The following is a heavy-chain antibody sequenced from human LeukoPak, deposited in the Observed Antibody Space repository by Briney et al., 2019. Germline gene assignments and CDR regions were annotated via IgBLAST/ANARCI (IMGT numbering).Heavy chain of an antibody. D-gene: IGHD3-10*01. V-gene: IGHV2-5*02. CDR2: IYWDDDK. CDR3: AHSRERYYYGSGSPLDY. Sequence: SGPTLVNPTQTLTLTCTFSGFSLSTSGVGVGWIRQPPGKALEWLALIYWDDDKRYSPSLRSRLTITKDTSKNQVVLTMTNMDPVDTATYYCAHSRERYYYGSGSPLDYWGQGTLVTVSS. J-gene: IGHJ4*02. CDR1: GFSLSTSGVG.